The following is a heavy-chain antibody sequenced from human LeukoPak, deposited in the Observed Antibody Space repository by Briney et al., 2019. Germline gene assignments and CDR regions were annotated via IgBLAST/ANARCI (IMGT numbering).Heavy chain of an antibody. CDR1: GFTFSSYS. Sequence: GGSLRLSCAASGFTFSSYSMNWVRQAPGKGLEWVSSISSSSSYIYYADSVKGRFTISRDNAKNSLYLQMNSLRAEDTAVYYCARMVRGAENYYYYYMDVWGKGTTVTVSS. J-gene: IGHJ6*03. CDR2: ISSSSSYI. V-gene: IGHV3-21*01. D-gene: IGHD3-10*01. CDR3: ARMVRGAENYYYYYMDV.